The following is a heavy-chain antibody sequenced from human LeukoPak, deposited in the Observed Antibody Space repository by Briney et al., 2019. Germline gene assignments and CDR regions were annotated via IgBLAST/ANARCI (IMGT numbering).Heavy chain of an antibody. CDR3: AKDLLLWFGELLDQYYYYGMDV. Sequence: GGSLRLSCAASGFTFSSSGMHWVRQAPGKGLEWVAVISYDGSNKYCADSVKGRFTFSRDNSKNTLYLQMNSLRAEDTAVYYCAKDLLLWFGELLDQYYYYGMDVWGQGTTVTVSS. D-gene: IGHD3-10*01. J-gene: IGHJ6*02. V-gene: IGHV3-30*18. CDR1: GFTFSSSG. CDR2: ISYDGSNK.